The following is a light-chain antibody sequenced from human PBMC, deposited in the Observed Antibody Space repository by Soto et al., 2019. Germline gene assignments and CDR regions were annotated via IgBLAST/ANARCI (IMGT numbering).Light chain of an antibody. CDR1: QSISTY. Sequence: DIPMTQSPSSLSASVGDRVTITCRASQSISTYLNWYQQTPGKAPKLLICDASDLQSGIPSRFSGGGSGTELTLTSSSLQHEVFATYYCQQSFSTRPTFGQGTKVEVK. CDR2: DAS. J-gene: IGKJ1*01. V-gene: IGKV1-39*01. CDR3: QQSFSTRPT.